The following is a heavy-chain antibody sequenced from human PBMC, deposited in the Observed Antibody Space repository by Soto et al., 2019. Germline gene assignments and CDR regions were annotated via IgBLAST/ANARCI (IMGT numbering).Heavy chain of an antibody. CDR1: GFPFSSYS. CDR2: ISGSGGST. D-gene: IGHD6-13*01. V-gene: IGHV3-23*01. CDR3: AKDKIAAAGTWYYFDY. Sequence: GGSLSLSCAASGFPFSSYSMSWVRQAPGKGLEWVSAISGSGGSTYYADSVKGRFTISRDNSKNTLYLQMNSLRAEDTAVYYCAKDKIAAAGTWYYFDYGGQETLVTVSS. J-gene: IGHJ4*02.